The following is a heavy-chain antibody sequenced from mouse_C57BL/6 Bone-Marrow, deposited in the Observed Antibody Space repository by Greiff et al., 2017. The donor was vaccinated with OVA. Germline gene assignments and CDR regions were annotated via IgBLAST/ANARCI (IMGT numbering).Heavy chain of an antibody. CDR2: ISSGGSYT. J-gene: IGHJ2*01. V-gene: IGHV5-6*01. CDR3: ARHYYGSSYY. Sequence: EVQLVESGGDLVKPGGSLKLSCGASGFTFSSYGMSWVRQTPDKRLEWVATISSGGSYTYYPDSVKGRFTISRDNAKNTLYLQMSSLKSEDTAMYYCARHYYGSSYYWGQGTTLTVSS. CDR1: GFTFSSYG. D-gene: IGHD1-1*01.